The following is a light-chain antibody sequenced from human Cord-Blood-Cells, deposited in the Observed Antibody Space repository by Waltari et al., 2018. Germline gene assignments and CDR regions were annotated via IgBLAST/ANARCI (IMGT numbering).Light chain of an antibody. V-gene: IGLV2-8*01. Sequence: QSALTQPPSASGSPGQSVTISRTGTSREVGGYNEVSWYQQHPGKAPKLMIYEVSKRPSGVPDRFSGSKSGNTASLTVSGLQAEDEADYYCSSYAGSNNYVFGTGTKVTVL. CDR3: SSYAGSNNYV. J-gene: IGLJ1*01. CDR2: EVS. CDR1: SREVGGYNE.